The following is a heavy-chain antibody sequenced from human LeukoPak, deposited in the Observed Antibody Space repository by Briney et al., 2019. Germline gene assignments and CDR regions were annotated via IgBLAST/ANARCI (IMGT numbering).Heavy chain of an antibody. J-gene: IGHJ4*02. Sequence: SETQSLTCTVSVASISSTSDYCGWIRKPPGKGLEWIGTIYYSGRAYYNPSLKSRLTISVDTSKNQFSLKLNSVTATDTAIYYCVRQKQHCDGGSCFPPDYWGQGTLVTVSS. D-gene: IGHD2-15*01. CDR1: VASISSTSDY. V-gene: IGHV4-39*01. CDR2: IYYSGRA. CDR3: VRQKQHCDGGSCFPPDY.